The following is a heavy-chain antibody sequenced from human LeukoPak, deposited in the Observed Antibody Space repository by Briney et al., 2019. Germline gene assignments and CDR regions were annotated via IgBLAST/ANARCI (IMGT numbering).Heavy chain of an antibody. J-gene: IGHJ4*02. D-gene: IGHD1-7*01. CDR3: ARGGTNTRYFDY. CDR1: EFTFSSYS. Sequence: GGSLRLSCAASEFTFSSYSMNWVRQAPGKGLEWVSSISYNSGSIFYADSVKGRFTISRDNAKNSLFLQMSGLRAEDTAVYYCARGGTNTRYFDYWGQGTLVTVSS. CDR2: ISYNSGSI. V-gene: IGHV3-21*01.